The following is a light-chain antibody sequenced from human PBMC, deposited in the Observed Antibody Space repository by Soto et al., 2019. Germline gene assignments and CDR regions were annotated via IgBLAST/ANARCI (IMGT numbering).Light chain of an antibody. V-gene: IGKV1-12*01. CDR3: QQANSFPHT. Sequence: DIQMTQSPSSVSASVGDRVTITWRASQGISSWLDWYQQKPGKAPKLLIYAASSLQSGVPSRFSTSGSRTDLSLTISSLQHEDFATYYCQQANSFPHTFGQETKLEIK. CDR1: QGISSW. CDR2: AAS. J-gene: IGKJ2*01.